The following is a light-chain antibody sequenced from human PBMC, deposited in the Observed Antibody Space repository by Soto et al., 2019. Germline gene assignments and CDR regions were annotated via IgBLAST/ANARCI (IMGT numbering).Light chain of an antibody. Sequence: QSVLTQPPSASGSPGQSVAISCTGTSSDVGGYNYDSWYQQHPGKAPKLMIYEVNKRPSGVPDRFSGSKSGNTASLTVSGFQAEDEADYYCSSYAGSSNVFGTGTKVTVL. CDR2: EVN. J-gene: IGLJ1*01. CDR1: SSDVGGYNY. CDR3: SSYAGSSNV. V-gene: IGLV2-8*01.